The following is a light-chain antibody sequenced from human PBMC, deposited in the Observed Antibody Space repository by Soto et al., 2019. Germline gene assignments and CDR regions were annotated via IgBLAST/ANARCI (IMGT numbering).Light chain of an antibody. J-gene: IGLJ1*01. V-gene: IGLV1-40*01. CDR3: AAWDDSLNGLV. CDR1: SSNIGAGYD. Sequence: QAVVTQPPSVSGAPGQRVTISCTGSSSNIGAGYDVHWYQQLPGTAPKLLIYVNTNRPSGVPDRFSGSKSGTSASLAISGLQSEDEADYYCAAWDDSLNGLVFGTGTKVTVL. CDR2: VNT.